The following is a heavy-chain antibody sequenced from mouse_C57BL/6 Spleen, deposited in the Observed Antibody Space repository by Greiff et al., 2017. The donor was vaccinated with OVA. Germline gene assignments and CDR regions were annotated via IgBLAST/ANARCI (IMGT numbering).Heavy chain of an antibody. CDR3: AGGTGTFAY. CDR2: IDPSDSYT. J-gene: IGHJ3*01. CDR1: GYTFTSYW. D-gene: IGHD3-3*01. V-gene: IGHV1-69*01. Sequence: QVQLQQPGAELVMPGASVQLSCKASGYTFTSYWMHWVKQRPGQGLEWIGEIDPSDSYTNYNQKFKGKSTLTVDKSSSTAYMQLSSLTSEDSAVYYCAGGTGTFAYWGQGTLVTVSA.